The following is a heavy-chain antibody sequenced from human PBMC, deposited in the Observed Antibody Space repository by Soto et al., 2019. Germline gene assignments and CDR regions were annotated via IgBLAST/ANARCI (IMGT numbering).Heavy chain of an antibody. CDR1: GFTFSSFG. Sequence: GGSLRLSSAASGFTFSSFGMHWVRQAPGKGLEWVAVISSDGSVTLYADSVKGRLTISRDNSKNTLYVQMNIVRAEDTAVYYCARGFDAGRSYYFDYWGQGTQVTVSS. D-gene: IGHD2-15*01. CDR2: ISSDGSVT. CDR3: ARGFDAGRSYYFDY. V-gene: IGHV3-30*03. J-gene: IGHJ4*02.